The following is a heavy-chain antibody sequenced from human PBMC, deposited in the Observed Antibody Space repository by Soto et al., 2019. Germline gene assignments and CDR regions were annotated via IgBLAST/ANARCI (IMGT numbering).Heavy chain of an antibody. CDR2: IKQDGSGK. V-gene: IGHV3-7*04. CDR3: AGGGQQWQVPVSFDY. Sequence: EVQLVESGGGLVQPGGSLRLSCAASGFTFSRFWMSWVRQTPGKGLEWVANIKQDGSGKHYVDSVKGRFTISRDNAKNSRFLQMTSLRVEDTALYFCAGGGQQWQVPVSFDYWGQGTLVTVSS. D-gene: IGHD6-19*01. CDR1: GFTFSRFW. J-gene: IGHJ4*02.